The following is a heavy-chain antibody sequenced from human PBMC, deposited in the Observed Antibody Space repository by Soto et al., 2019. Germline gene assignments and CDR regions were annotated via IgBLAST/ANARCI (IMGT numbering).Heavy chain of an antibody. CDR1: GFTFSSYA. CDR3: AKVGCSGGSCYSPVRAFDI. D-gene: IGHD2-15*01. J-gene: IGHJ3*02. Sequence: GGSLRLSCAASGFTFSSYAMSWVRQAPGKGLEWVSAISGSGGSTYYADSVKGRFTISRDNSKNTLYLQMNSLRAEDTAVYYCAKVGCSGGSCYSPVRAFDIWGQGKMVTVSS. CDR2: ISGSGGST. V-gene: IGHV3-23*01.